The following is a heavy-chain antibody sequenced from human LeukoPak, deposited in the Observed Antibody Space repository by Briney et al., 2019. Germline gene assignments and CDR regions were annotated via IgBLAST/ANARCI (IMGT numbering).Heavy chain of an antibody. J-gene: IGHJ4*02. D-gene: IGHD6-19*01. CDR1: GFTFGTYA. CDR2: ISSNGGST. CDR3: AKNGIYTSGWYGGYFDY. V-gene: IGHV3-64D*09. Sequence: GGSLRLSCSASGFTFGTYAMYWVRQAPGKGLEYVSAISSNGGSTYYADSVKGRFTISRDNSKNTLYLQMSSLRAEDTAVYYCAKNGIYTSGWYGGYFDYWGQGTLVTVSS.